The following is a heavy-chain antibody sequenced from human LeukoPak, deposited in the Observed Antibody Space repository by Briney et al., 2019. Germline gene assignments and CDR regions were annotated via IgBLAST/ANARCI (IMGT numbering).Heavy chain of an antibody. CDR2: INSDGSST. Sequence: GGSLRLSCAASGFTFSTYWMHWVRQAPGKGLVWVSCINSDGSSTGYADSVKGRFTISRDNAKNTLYLQMNSLRAEDTAVYYCASSGFCSGGICYGKYSESWGQGTLVTVSS. CDR1: GFTFSTYW. D-gene: IGHD2-15*01. J-gene: IGHJ4*02. CDR3: ASSGFCSGGICYGKYSES. V-gene: IGHV3-74*01.